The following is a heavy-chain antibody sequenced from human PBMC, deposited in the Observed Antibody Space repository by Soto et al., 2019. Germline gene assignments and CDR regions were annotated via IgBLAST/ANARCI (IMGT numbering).Heavy chain of an antibody. D-gene: IGHD3-22*01. CDR1: GGTFSSYA. CDR2: IIPIFGTA. J-gene: IGHJ4*02. CDR3: ARDLLVDPPDSSGYYKGFDY. Sequence: SVKVSCKASGGTFSSYAISWVRQAPGQGLEWMGGIIPIFGTANYAQKFQGRVTITADESTSTAYMELSSLRSEDTAVYYCARDLLVDPPDSSGYYKGFDYWGQGTLVTVSS. V-gene: IGHV1-69*13.